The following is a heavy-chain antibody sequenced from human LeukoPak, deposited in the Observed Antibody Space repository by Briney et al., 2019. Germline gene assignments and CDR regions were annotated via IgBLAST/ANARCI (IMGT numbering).Heavy chain of an antibody. CDR2: INHSGST. CDR1: GGSFSGYY. J-gene: IGHJ5*02. D-gene: IGHD5-18*01. V-gene: IGHV4-34*01. Sequence: PSETLSLTCAVYGGSFSGYYWSWIRQPPGKGLEWIGEINHSGSTNYNPSLKSRVTISVDTSKNQFSLKLSSVTAADTAVYYCASAVDTAMVTPGWFDPWGQGTLVTVSS. CDR3: ASAVDTAMVTPGWFDP.